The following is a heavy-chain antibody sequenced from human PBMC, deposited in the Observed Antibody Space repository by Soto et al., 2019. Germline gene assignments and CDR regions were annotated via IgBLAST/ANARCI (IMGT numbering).Heavy chain of an antibody. CDR3: ARDLSWGSNWYYYMDV. Sequence: WGSLRLSCAASGFCFSSCSMYWVRQAPGKGLEYVSYISSSGSVISYADSVKGRFTVSRDNARNSLYLQMNSLRAEDTAVYYCARDLSWGSNWYYYMDVWGKGTTVTVSS. V-gene: IGHV3-48*01. CDR2: ISSSGSVI. CDR1: GFCFSSCS. D-gene: IGHD7-27*01. J-gene: IGHJ6*03.